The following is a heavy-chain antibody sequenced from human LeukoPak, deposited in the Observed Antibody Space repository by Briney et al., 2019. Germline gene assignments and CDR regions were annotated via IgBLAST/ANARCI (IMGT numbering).Heavy chain of an antibody. D-gene: IGHD6-13*01. CDR3: ARFQTSAVIFDY. CDR2: ISGSGGST. Sequence: GGSLRLSCAASRFAFSSYSINWVRQAPGKGLEWVSGISGSGGSTYYADPVKGRFTISRDNSKNTLYLQMNSLRAEDTAVYYCARFQTSAVIFDYWGQGTLVTVSS. V-gene: IGHV3-23*01. J-gene: IGHJ4*02. CDR1: RFAFSSYS.